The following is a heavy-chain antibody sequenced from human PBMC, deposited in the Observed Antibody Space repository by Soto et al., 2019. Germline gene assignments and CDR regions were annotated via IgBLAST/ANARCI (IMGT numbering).Heavy chain of an antibody. J-gene: IGHJ4*02. CDR3: ARAIDYYDSSGYIDY. D-gene: IGHD3-22*01. CDR2: IYYSGST. Sequence: PSETLSHTWSVSGGTVSSASDYWSWILQPPGKGLEWIGYIYYSGSTNYNPSLKSRVTISVDTSKNQFSLKLSSVTAADTAVYYCARAIDYYDSSGYIDYWGQGPLVTFFS. CDR1: GGTVSSASDY. V-gene: IGHV4-61*01.